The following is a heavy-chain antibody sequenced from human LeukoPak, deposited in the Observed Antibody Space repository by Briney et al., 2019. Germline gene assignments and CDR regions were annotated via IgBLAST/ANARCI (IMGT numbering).Heavy chain of an antibody. J-gene: IGHJ4*02. Sequence: PSETLSLTCTVSGGSISSYYWSWIRQPPGKGLEWIGRIYTSGSTNYNPSLKSRVTMSVDTSKNQFSLKLSSVTAADTAVYYCARDGGDGYTSYDTGFDYWGQGTLVTVSS. CDR3: ARDGGDGYTSYDTGFDY. CDR2: IYTSGST. CDR1: GGSISSYY. V-gene: IGHV4-4*07. D-gene: IGHD5-24*01.